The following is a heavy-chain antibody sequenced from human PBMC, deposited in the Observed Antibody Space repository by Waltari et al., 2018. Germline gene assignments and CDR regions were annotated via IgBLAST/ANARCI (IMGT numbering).Heavy chain of an antibody. D-gene: IGHD2-2*01. V-gene: IGHV1-2*02. CDR2: ISHNKGDK. CDR1: GYTFTEYY. Sequence: QVQLVQSGAEVKKPGASVKVSCKASGYTFTEYYIHWVRQAPGQGLEWMGWISHNKGDKKFAQRFQGRVTMTRDTSISTAYMELSRLTSDETAVYYCARGSRYCTSTTCPSSAFDVWGQGTTVTVSS. CDR3: ARGSRYCTSTTCPSSAFDV. J-gene: IGHJ6*02.